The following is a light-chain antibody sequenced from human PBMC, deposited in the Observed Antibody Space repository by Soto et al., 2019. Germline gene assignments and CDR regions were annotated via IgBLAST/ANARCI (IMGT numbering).Light chain of an antibody. J-gene: IGKJ1*01. CDR1: QGISSY. CDR2: AAS. CDR3: QQYYSYPWT. V-gene: IGKV1-8*01. Sequence: AIRMTQSPSSFSASTGDRVTITCRASQGISSYLAWYQQKPGKAPKLLIYAASTLQSGVPSRFSGGGSGTDVILTTSRRQSEDFATYYCQQYYSYPWTFGQGTKVEIK.